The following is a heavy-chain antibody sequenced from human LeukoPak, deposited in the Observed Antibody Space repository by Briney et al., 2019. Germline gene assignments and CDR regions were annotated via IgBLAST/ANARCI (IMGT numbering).Heavy chain of an antibody. V-gene: IGHV3-9*01. CDR3: AKDMATVTMAYGMDV. CDR2: ISWNSGSI. J-gene: IGHJ6*02. D-gene: IGHD4-17*01. CDR1: GFTFDDYA. Sequence: GGSLRLSCAASGFTFDDYAMHWVRQAPGKGLEWVSGISWNSGSIGYADSVKGRFTISRDNAKNSQYLQMNSLRAEDTALYYCAKDMATVTMAYGMDVWGQGTTVTVSS.